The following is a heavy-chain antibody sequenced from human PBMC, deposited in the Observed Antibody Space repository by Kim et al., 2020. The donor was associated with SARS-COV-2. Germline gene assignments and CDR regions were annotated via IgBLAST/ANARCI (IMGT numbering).Heavy chain of an antibody. Sequence: GESLKISCKGSGYSFTSYWIGWVRQMPGKGLEWMGIIYPGDSDTRYSPSFQGQVTISADKSISTAYLQWSSLKASDTAMYYCASSRLYQLPSAEAFDIWGQGTMVTVSS. D-gene: IGHD2-2*01. CDR2: IYPGDSDT. J-gene: IGHJ3*02. CDR1: GYSFTSYW. CDR3: ASSRLYQLPSAEAFDI. V-gene: IGHV5-51*01.